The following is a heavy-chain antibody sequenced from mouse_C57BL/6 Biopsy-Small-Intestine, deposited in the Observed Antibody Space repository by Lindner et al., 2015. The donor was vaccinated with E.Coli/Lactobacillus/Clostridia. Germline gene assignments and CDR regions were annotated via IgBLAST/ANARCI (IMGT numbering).Heavy chain of an antibody. D-gene: IGHD1-1*01. CDR2: IYPRDGST. V-gene: IGHV1-85*01. CDR1: GYTFTIYD. J-gene: IGHJ2*01. CDR3: ARGTTVVGPDY. Sequence: VQLQESGPELVKPGASVKLSCKASGYTFTIYDISWVKQRPGQGLEWIGWIYPRDGSTKYNEEFKGKATLTVDTSSSTAYMELHSLTSEDSAVYFCARGTTVVGPDYWGQGTTLTVSS.